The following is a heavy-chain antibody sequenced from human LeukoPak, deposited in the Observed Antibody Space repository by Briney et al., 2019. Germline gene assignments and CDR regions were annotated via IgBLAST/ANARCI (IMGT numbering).Heavy chain of an antibody. CDR3: ARTHYSSGWYSGLRNWFDP. CDR2: IYYSGST. V-gene: IGHV4-59*01. D-gene: IGHD6-19*01. J-gene: IGHJ5*02. CDR1: GGSISSYY. Sequence: SETLSLTCTVSGGSISSYYWSWIRQPPGKGLEWIGCIYYSGSTNYNPSLKSRVTISVDTSKNQFSLKLSSVTAADTAVYYCARTHYSSGWYSGLRNWFDPWGQGTLVTVSS.